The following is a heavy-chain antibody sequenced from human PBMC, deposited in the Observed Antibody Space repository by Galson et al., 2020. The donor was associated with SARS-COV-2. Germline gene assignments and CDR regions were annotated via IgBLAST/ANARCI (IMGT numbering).Heavy chain of an antibody. CDR3: ARGSTMVRGVIIAVEDYYGMDV. CDR1: GYTFTSYG. Sequence: ASVKVSCKASGYTFTSYGISWVRQAPGQGLEWMGWISAYNGNTNYAQKLQGRVTMTTDTSTSTAYMDLRSLRSDDTAVYYCARGSTMVRGVIIAVEDYYGMDVWGQGTTVTVSS. D-gene: IGHD3-10*01. V-gene: IGHV1-18*01. J-gene: IGHJ6*02. CDR2: ISAYNGNT.